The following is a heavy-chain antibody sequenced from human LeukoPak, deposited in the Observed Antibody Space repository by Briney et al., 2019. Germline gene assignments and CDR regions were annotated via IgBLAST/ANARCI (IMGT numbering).Heavy chain of an antibody. J-gene: IGHJ4*02. CDR2: IWYDGSNK. V-gene: IGHV3-33*01. Sequence: PGGSLRLSCAASGFTFTSYGMHWVRRAPGKGLEWVAVIWYDGSNKYYADSVKGRFTISRDNSKNTLYLQMNSLRAEDTAVYYCARAAAGIYFDYWGQGTLVTVSS. D-gene: IGHD6-13*01. CDR3: ARAAAGIYFDY. CDR1: GFTFTSYG.